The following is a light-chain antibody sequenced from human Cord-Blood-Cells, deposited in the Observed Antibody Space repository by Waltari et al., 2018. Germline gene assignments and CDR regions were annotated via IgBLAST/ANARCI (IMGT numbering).Light chain of an antibody. CDR2: DVS. CDR1: SSDVVGYNY. Sequence: QSALTQPASVSGSPGQPITISCTGTSSDVVGYNYVSWYQQHPGKAPKLMIYDVSNRPSGVSNRFSGSKSGNTASLTISGLQAEDEADYYCSSYTSSSTLVVFGGGTKLTVL. V-gene: IGLV2-14*01. CDR3: SSYTSSSTLVV. J-gene: IGLJ2*01.